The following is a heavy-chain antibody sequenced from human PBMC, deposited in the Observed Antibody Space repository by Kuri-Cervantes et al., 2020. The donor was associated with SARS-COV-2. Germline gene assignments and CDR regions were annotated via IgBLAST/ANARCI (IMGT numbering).Heavy chain of an antibody. J-gene: IGHJ5*02. V-gene: IGHV4-34*01. CDR2: INHSGNT. CDR1: GDSISTGYY. Sequence: GSLRLSCSVSGDSISTGYYWNWIRQPPGKGLEWIGEINHSGNTNYNPSLKSRVTISVDTSNNQFSLKLTSVTAADTAVYYCARDASWFDPWGQGALVTVSS. CDR3: ARDASWFDP.